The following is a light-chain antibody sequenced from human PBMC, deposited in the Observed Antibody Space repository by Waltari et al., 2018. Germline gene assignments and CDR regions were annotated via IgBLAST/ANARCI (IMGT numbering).Light chain of an antibody. CDR3: SSYTSSSTIV. CDR2: DVS. J-gene: IGLJ2*01. CDR1: SSDIGGYNY. Sequence: QSALTQPASVTGSPGQSITISCTGTSSDIGGYNYFSWYQQHPGKAPKLIIYDVSDRPSGVSNRFSGSKSGNSASLTISGLQAEDEADYYCSSYTSSSTIVFGGGTKLTVL. V-gene: IGLV2-14*03.